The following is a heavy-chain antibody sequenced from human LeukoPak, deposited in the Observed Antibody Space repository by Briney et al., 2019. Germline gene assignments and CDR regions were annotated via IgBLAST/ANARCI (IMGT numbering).Heavy chain of an antibody. CDR2: ISYDGSNK. CDR1: GFTFSSYG. Sequence: PGGSLRLSCAASGFTFSSYGMHWVRQAPGKGLEWVAVISYDGSNKYYADSVKGRFTISRDNSMNTLYLQMNSLRAEDTAVYYCATLTGGDYWGQGTLVTVPS. V-gene: IGHV3-30*03. CDR3: ATLTGGDY. J-gene: IGHJ4*02. D-gene: IGHD1-26*01.